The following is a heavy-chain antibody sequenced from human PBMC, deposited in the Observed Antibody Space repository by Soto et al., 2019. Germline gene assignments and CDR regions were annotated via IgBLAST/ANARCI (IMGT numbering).Heavy chain of an antibody. CDR2: ISYDGSNK. Sequence: QVQLVESGGGVVQPGRSLRLSCAASGFTFSSYAMHWVRQAPGKGLEWVAVISYDGSNKYYADSVKGRFTISRDNSKNTLYLQMNSLRAEDTAVYYCAGRWGIAVAGNYYWGQGTLVTVSS. CDR1: GFTFSSYA. J-gene: IGHJ4*02. CDR3: AGRWGIAVAGNYY. D-gene: IGHD6-19*01. V-gene: IGHV3-30-3*01.